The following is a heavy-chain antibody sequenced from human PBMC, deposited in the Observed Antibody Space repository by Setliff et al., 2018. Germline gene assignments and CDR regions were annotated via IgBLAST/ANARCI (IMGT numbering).Heavy chain of an antibody. V-gene: IGHV4-4*02. Sequence: PSETLSLTCTVSGESIRSNNWWNWVRQPPGKGLEWIGDIYQSGTTNYNPSLKSRVTISADTSKNQFSLNLRYVTAADTAVYYCARGRNIAIRLLDSWGQGNLVTVSS. D-gene: IGHD6-6*01. CDR2: IYQSGTT. CDR3: ARGRNIAIRLLDS. J-gene: IGHJ4*02. CDR1: GESIRSNNW.